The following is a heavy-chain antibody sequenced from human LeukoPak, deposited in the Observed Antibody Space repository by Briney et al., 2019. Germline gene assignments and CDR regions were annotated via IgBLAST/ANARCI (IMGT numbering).Heavy chain of an antibody. Sequence: SETLSLTCTVSGGSISSYYWSWIRQPAGKGLEWIGRIYTSGSTNYNPSLKSRVTMSVDTSKNQFSLKLSSVTAADTAVYYCARDHQIAVAGTGAFDIWGQGQWSPSLQ. D-gene: IGHD6-19*01. J-gene: IGHJ3*02. V-gene: IGHV4-4*07. CDR2: IYTSGST. CDR3: ARDHQIAVAGTGAFDI. CDR1: GGSISSYY.